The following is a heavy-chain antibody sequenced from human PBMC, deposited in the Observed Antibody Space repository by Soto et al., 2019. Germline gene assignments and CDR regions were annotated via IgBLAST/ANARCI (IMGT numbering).Heavy chain of an antibody. CDR3: ASRPYLFTGHSDY. Sequence: QVQLQESGPGLVKPSETLSLTCNVSGGSMSDRYWTWIRQAPGKGLEWIGYIYHTGTTNYNPSLKSRVAISLDSSKNQFSLILSSVTAADTAVYFCASRPYLFTGHSDYWGQGTRVTVSS. V-gene: IGHV4-59*08. CDR1: GGSMSDRY. J-gene: IGHJ4*02. D-gene: IGHD3-9*01. CDR2: IYHTGTT.